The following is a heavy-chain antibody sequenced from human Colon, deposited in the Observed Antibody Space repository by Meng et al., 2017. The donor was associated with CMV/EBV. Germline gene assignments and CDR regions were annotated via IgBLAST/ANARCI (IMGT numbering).Heavy chain of an antibody. CDR1: GYSFSSYW. V-gene: IGHV5-51*01. CDR3: ARHAGGSNPLDF. CDR2: IYPTDSNT. D-gene: IGHD2-15*01. Sequence: GGSLRLSCKGSGYSFSSYWIAWMRQMPGKGLEWMGIIYPTDSNTKYSPSFHGQVTISVDRSINTAYLQWSSLTASDTALYFCARHAGGSNPLDFWGQGTLVTVSS. J-gene: IGHJ4*02.